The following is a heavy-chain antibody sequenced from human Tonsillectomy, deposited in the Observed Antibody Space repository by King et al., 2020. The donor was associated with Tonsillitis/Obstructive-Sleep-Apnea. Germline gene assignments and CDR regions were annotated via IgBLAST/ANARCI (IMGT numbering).Heavy chain of an antibody. CDR1: GFTFSSFW. V-gene: IGHV3-7*04. Sequence: VQLVESGGGLVQPGGSLRLSCAASGFTFSSFWMSWVRQAPGKVLEWVANIKQDGSEKYYVDSVKGRFTISGDNAKNSLYLQMNSLRAEDTAVYYCARDLVRWGEARPPDYWGQGTLVTVSS. CDR2: IKQDGSEK. D-gene: IGHD3-10*01. J-gene: IGHJ4*02. CDR3: ARDLVRWGEARPPDY.